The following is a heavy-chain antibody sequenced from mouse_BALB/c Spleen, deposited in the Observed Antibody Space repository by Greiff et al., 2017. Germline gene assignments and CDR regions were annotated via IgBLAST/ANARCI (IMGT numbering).Heavy chain of an antibody. CDR1: GFNIKDTY. Sequence: VQLKESGAELVKPGASVKLSCTASGFNIKDTYMHWVKQRPEQGLEWIGRIDPANGNTKYDPKFQGKATITADTSSNTAYLQLSSLTSEDTAVYYCARGGRGWYFDVWGAGTTVTVSS. CDR2: IDPANGNT. D-gene: IGHD3-3*01. J-gene: IGHJ1*01. V-gene: IGHV14-3*02. CDR3: ARGGRGWYFDV.